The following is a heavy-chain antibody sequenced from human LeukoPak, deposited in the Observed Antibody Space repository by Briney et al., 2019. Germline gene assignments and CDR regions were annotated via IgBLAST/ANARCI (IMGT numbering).Heavy chain of an antibody. Sequence: GDSLKISCKGSGYSFTSHWIGWVRQMPGKGLEWMGIIYPSDSDTRYSPSFQGQVTISADKSLSTSYLQWSSLKASDTAMYYCARGSGSYHTAYMNWGQGSPVTVSS. V-gene: IGHV5-51*01. CDR2: IYPSDSDT. J-gene: IGHJ4*02. D-gene: IGHD1-26*01. CDR1: GYSFTSHW. CDR3: ARGSGSYHTAYMN.